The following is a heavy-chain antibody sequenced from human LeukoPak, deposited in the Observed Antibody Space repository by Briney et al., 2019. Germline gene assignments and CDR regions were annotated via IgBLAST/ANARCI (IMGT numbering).Heavy chain of an antibody. CDR3: ARGGGATTGFDY. D-gene: IGHD1-26*01. Sequence: PSETLSLTCTVSGGSISSGSYYWSWIRQPAGKGLEWIGRIYTSGSTNYNPSLKSRVTISVDTSKNQFSLKLSSVTAADTAVYYCARGGGATTGFDYWGQGTLVTVSS. J-gene: IGHJ4*02. CDR1: GGSISSGSYY. V-gene: IGHV4-61*02. CDR2: IYTSGST.